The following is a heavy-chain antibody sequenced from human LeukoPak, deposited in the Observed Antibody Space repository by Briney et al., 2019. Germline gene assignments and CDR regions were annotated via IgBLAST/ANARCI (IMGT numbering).Heavy chain of an antibody. Sequence: SQTLSLTCTVSGGSITSRTYYWSWIRQPAGKGLEWIGRISPSGNTNYNPSLKTRVTVSLEMPGNQFSLDLSSVTAADTAIYYCVRDGGQYNSDYKGGFYYFDYWGPGTLVTVSS. CDR1: GGSITSRTYY. D-gene: IGHD5-18*01. CDR2: ISPSGNT. V-gene: IGHV4-61*02. J-gene: IGHJ4*02. CDR3: VRDGGQYNSDYKGGFYYFDY.